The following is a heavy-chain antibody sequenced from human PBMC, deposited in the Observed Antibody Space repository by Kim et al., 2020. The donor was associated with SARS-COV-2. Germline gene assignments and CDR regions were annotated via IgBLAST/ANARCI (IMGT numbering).Heavy chain of an antibody. D-gene: IGHD2-2*01. J-gene: IGHJ6*02. CDR3: AREGYYCSSTSCYHAGARRCFGTCPDV. CDR2: IIPIFGTA. Sequence: SVKVSCKASGGTFSSYAISWVRQAPGQGLEWMGGIIPIFGTANYAQKFQGRVTITADESTSTAYMELSSLRSEDTAVYYCAREGYYCSSTSCYHAGARRCFGTCPDVWGQGTTVTVSS. V-gene: IGHV1-69*13. CDR1: GGTFSSYA.